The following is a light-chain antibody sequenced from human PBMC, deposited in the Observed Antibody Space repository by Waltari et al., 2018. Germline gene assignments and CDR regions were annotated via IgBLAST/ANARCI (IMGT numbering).Light chain of an antibody. J-gene: IGKJ2*03. CDR1: QSLLHSNGNTY. CDR2: RVS. CDR3: MQALQTPYS. Sequence: DIVMTQPPLSLPVTPGEPASISCRSSQSLLHSNGNTYLYWYLQKPGQPPRLLIYRVSNRFSGVPDRFSGSGSGTDFTLKISRVEAEDVGVYYCMQALQTPYSFGQGTKVEIK. V-gene: IGKV2-29*02.